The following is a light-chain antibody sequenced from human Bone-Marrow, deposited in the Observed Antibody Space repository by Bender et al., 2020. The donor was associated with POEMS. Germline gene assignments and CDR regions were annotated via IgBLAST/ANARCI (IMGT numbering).Light chain of an antibody. V-gene: IGLV2-14*02. Sequence: QSALTQPASVSGSPGQSITISCTGTSSDVATYNLVSWYQHHPAKAPKLMIYEAIKRPSGVSNRFSGSKSGNTSSLTISGLQAEDEADYYCNSYTSSGTWVFGGGTKLTVL. CDR3: NSYTSSGTWV. CDR1: SSDVATYNL. J-gene: IGLJ3*02. CDR2: EAI.